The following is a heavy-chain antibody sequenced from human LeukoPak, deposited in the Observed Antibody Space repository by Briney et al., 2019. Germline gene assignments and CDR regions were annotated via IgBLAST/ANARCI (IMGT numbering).Heavy chain of an antibody. J-gene: IGHJ4*02. V-gene: IGHV4-39*01. CDR2: IYYSGST. CDR1: GGSISSSSYY. CDR3: ATRRAPYYYDRVDEGFDY. D-gene: IGHD3-22*01. Sequence: PSETLSLTCTVSGGSISSSSYYWGWIRQPPGKGLEWIGSIYYSGSTYYNPSLKSRVTISVDTSKNQFSLKLSSVTAADTAVYYCATRRAPYYYDRVDEGFDYWGQGTLVTVSS.